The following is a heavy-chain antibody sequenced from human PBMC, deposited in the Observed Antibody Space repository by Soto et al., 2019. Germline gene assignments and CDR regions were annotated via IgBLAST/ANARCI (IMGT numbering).Heavy chain of an antibody. V-gene: IGHV3-43*01. CDR3: VKAGKFKAFDV. Sequence: VQLVESGGVAVQAGGSLRLSCVASGLNLIDYTMHWVRQVPGKGLEWVSLISWNGDSSDYADSVKSRFTISRDNTKNSLYLQMNTLRTDETALYFCVKAGKFKAFDVWGQGTLVTVSS. D-gene: IGHD1-26*01. CDR1: GLNLIDYT. J-gene: IGHJ3*01. CDR2: ISWNGDSS.